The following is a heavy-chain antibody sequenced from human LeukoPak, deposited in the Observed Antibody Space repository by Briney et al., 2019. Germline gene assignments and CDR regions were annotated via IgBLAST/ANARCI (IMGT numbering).Heavy chain of an antibody. D-gene: IGHD6-13*01. CDR2: VYYIGST. CDR3: ARSKGSSWSYYFDY. J-gene: IGHJ4*02. Sequence: SETLSLTCTVSGGSISTDYWSWIRQPPGKGLEWIGYVYYIGSTNCNPPLRGRVTISVDRSRNQFSLKLSSMSAADTAVYYCARSKGSSWSYYFDYWGQGSMVTVSS. CDR1: GGSISTDY. V-gene: IGHV4-59*08.